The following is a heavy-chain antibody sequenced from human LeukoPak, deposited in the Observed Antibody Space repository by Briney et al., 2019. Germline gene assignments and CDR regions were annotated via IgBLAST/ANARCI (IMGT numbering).Heavy chain of an antibody. CDR2: IIPILGIA. D-gene: IGHD2-15*01. CDR1: GGTFSSYA. Sequence: ASVTVSFKASGGTFSSYAISWVRQAPGQGLEWMGRIIPILGIANYAQKFQGRVTITADKSTSTAYMELSSLRSEDTAVYYCARDTLYFDYWGQGTLVTVSS. CDR3: ARDTLYFDY. J-gene: IGHJ4*02. V-gene: IGHV1-69*04.